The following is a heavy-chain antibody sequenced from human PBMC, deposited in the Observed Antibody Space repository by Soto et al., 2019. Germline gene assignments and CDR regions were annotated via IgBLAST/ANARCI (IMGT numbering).Heavy chain of an antibody. CDR2: IIPIFGTA. Sequence: QVQLVQSGADVKKPGSSVKVSCEVSGGTFSNYAFTWVRQGPGQGLEWMGGIIPIFGTANYARQFKGRVAISADKSTTTTYMELSNLTSEDTAVYYCARVAETGYTSGWYYFAYWGQGSLVTVSS. CDR1: GGTFSNYA. CDR3: ARVAETGYTSGWYYFAY. D-gene: IGHD6-19*01. J-gene: IGHJ4*02. V-gene: IGHV1-69*14.